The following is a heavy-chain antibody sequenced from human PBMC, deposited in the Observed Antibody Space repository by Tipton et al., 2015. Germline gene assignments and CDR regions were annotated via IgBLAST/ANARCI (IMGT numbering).Heavy chain of an antibody. Sequence: TLSLTCAVSAYSISSDYYWGWIRQPPGKGLEWIGSISHSGSTYYNPSLKSRVTMSRDTSKNQFSPKLTSVTAADTAVYYCACQDYDSLTRDYQTVDYWGQGTLVTVSS. CDR1: AYSISSDYY. CDR2: ISHSGST. D-gene: IGHD3-9*01. V-gene: IGHV4-38-2*01. CDR3: ACQDYDSLTRDYQTVDY. J-gene: IGHJ4*02.